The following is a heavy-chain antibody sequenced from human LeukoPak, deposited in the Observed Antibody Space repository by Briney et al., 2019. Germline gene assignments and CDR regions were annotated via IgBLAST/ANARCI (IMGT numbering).Heavy chain of an antibody. CDR3: AKDVAAAGTYYFDY. Sequence: PGGSLRLSCVASGFSVSTSYMNWVRQPPGRGLEWVSVIYSGGNTYYTDSVKGRFIISRDNSKNTIDLRMNSLRAEDTAVYYCAKDVAAAGTYYFDYWGQGTLVTVSS. V-gene: IGHV3-53*01. CDR2: IYSGGNT. J-gene: IGHJ4*02. D-gene: IGHD6-13*01. CDR1: GFSVSTSY.